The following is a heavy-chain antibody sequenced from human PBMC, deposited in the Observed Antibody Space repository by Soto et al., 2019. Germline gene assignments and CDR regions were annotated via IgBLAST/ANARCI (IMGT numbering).Heavy chain of an antibody. J-gene: IGHJ6*02. CDR2: MSYDGSHE. D-gene: IGHD2-8*01. V-gene: IGHV3-33*06. CDR3: AKGSVLRVVEAPLAILGGVDV. CDR1: GFTFSSYG. Sequence: GGSLRLSCVASGFTFSSYGMHWVRQAPGKGLEWVAVMSYDGSHEYYADSVKGRFTISRDNSKTILYLQMNSLRLEDTAVYYCAKGSVLRVVEAPLAILGGVDVCGQGAMVTVSS.